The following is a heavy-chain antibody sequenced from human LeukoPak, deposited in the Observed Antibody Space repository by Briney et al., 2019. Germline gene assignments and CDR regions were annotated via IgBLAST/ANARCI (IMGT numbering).Heavy chain of an antibody. V-gene: IGHV3-30*18. Sequence: GGSLRLSCAASGFTFSSYGMHWVRQAPGKGLEWVTVISYDGSNKYYADSVKGRFTISRDNSKNTLYLQMNSLTAEDTAIYYCAKATGTLGNWDQGTLVTVSS. J-gene: IGHJ4*02. CDR2: ISYDGSNK. CDR1: GFTFSSYG. D-gene: IGHD1-1*01. CDR3: AKATGTLGN.